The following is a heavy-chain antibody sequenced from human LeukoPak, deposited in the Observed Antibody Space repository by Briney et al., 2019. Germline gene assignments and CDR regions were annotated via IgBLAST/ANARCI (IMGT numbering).Heavy chain of an antibody. CDR2: LRSSSET. CDR3: ARDAGNSGYGCDL. CDR1: GFIFSQYS. D-gene: IGHD5-12*01. Sequence: PGGPLRLSCAASGFIFSQYSMNWVRQAPGKGLEWVSHLRSSSETFYADSVKGRFTISRDNARNLMYLQMNNLRGEDTAIYYCARDAGNSGYGCDLWGQGTLVTVSS. J-gene: IGHJ5*02. V-gene: IGHV3-48*01.